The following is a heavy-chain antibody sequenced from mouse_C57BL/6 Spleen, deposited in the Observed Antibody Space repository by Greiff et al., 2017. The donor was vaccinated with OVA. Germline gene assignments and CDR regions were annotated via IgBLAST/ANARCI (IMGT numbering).Heavy chain of an antibody. CDR3: ARGRKTTVVARNWYFDV. J-gene: IGHJ1*03. Sequence: EVQLVESGGGLVKPGGSLKLSCAASGFTFSSYAMSWVRQTPEKRLEWVATISDGGSYTYYPDNVKGRFPISRDNAKNNLYLQMSHLKSEDTAMYYCARGRKTTVVARNWYFDVWGTGTTVTVSS. D-gene: IGHD1-1*01. CDR2: ISDGGSYT. V-gene: IGHV5-4*01. CDR1: GFTFSSYA.